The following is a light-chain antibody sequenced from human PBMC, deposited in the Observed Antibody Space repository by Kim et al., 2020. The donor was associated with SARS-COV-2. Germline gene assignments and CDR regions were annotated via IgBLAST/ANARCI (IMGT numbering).Light chain of an antibody. CDR1: QDISNY. CDR2: DAS. Sequence: DIQMTQSPSSLSASVGDRVTITCQASQDISNYLNWYQQKPGKAPKLLIYDASNLETGVPSRFSGSGSGTDFTFTISSLQPEDIATYYCQQYDLTFGGRTKV. V-gene: IGKV1-33*01. J-gene: IGKJ4*01. CDR3: QQYDLT.